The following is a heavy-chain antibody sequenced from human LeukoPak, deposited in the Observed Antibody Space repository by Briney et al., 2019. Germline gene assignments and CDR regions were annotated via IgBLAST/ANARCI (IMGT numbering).Heavy chain of an antibody. V-gene: IGHV1-8*01. J-gene: IGHJ4*02. CDR1: GYTFTSYD. D-gene: IGHD3-3*01. CDR2: MNPNSGNT. Sequence: ASVRVSCKASGYTFTSYDINWVRQATGQGLEWMGWMNPNSGNTGYAQKFQGRVTMTRNTSISTAYMELSSLRSEDTAVYYCARGVSVPADYDFWSGYFYISGGMDVWGQGTLVTVSS. CDR3: ARGVSVPADYDFWSGYFYISGGMDV.